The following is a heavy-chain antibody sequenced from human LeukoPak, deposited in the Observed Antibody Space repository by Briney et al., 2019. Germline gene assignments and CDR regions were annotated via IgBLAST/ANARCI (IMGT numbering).Heavy chain of an antibody. D-gene: IGHD3-22*01. CDR2: INSDGRST. J-gene: IGHJ4*02. Sequence: GGSLRLSCAASGFTFSSYWMSWVRQAPGKGLVWVSRINSDGRSTSYADSVKGRFTISRDNSKNTLHLQMNSLRAEDTAVYYCARHSSGYHHYDYWGPGTPVTVAS. V-gene: IGHV3-74*01. CDR1: GFTFSSYW. CDR3: ARHSSGYHHYDY.